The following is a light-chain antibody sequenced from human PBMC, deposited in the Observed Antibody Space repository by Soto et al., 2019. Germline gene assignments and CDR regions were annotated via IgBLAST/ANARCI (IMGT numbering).Light chain of an antibody. J-gene: IGKJ1*01. CDR2: LGS. CDR3: QQYNNWPGWT. CDR1: QSLLHSNGYNY. V-gene: IGKV2-28*01. Sequence: DIVMTQSPLSLPVTPGEPASISCRSSQSLLHSNGYNYLDWYLQKPGQSPQLLIYLGSNRASGVPDRFSGSGSGTEFTLTITALQSEDFAVYYCQQYNNWPGWTFGQGTKV.